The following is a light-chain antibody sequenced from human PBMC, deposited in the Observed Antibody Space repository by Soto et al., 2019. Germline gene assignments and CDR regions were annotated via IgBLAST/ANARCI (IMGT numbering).Light chain of an antibody. CDR1: SSNIGSNY. V-gene: IGLV1-47*02. CDR2: SNV. J-gene: IGLJ3*02. Sequence: QSVLTQPPSASGTPGQGVIISCSGTSSNIGSNYVYWYRLLPGTAPKLVMFSNVMRPPGVPDRFSGAKSGTSASLAISGLRPEDEADYFCAAWDACLSGWVFGGGTKVIVL. CDR3: AAWDACLSGWV.